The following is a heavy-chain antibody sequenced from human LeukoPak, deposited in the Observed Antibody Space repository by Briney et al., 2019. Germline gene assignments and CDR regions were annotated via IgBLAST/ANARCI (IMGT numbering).Heavy chain of an antibody. D-gene: IGHD5-18*01. V-gene: IGHV1-18*01. CDR3: ARDTAMAYYYYYMDV. CDR2: ITAYNGNT. J-gene: IGHJ6*03. CDR1: GYTFTNYS. Sequence: ASVKVSCKPSGYTFTNYSISWVRQAPGQGLEWMGWITAYNGNTNYAQKFQGRVTMTTDTSTNTVYMELRSLRSDDTAVYYCARDTAMAYYYYYMDVWGKGTTVTVSS.